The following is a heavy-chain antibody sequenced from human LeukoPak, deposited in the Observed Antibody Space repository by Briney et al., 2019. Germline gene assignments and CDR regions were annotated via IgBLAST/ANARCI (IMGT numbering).Heavy chain of an antibody. CDR2: INPDSGGP. J-gene: IGHJ4*02. CDR3: VRESRVILNYFDF. Sequence: ASVKVSSKDPGYTFTDNYMHWGRRAPGQGFEWVGWINPDSGGPNYAQKFQGRVTMTRDTSITTAYMELSSLRSDDTAVYYCVRESRVILNYFDFWGQGTLVTVSS. CDR1: GYTFTDNY. D-gene: IGHD3-16*02. V-gene: IGHV1-2*02.